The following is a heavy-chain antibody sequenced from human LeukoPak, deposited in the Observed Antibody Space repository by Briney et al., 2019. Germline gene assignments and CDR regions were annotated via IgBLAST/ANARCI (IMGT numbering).Heavy chain of an antibody. CDR2: INHSGST. CDR1: GGSFSGYY. CDR3: ARGLSGSYF. J-gene: IGHJ4*02. V-gene: IGHV4-34*01. D-gene: IGHD1-26*01. Sequence: SETLSLTCAVYGGSFSGYYWSWIRQPPGKGLEWIGEINHSGSTNYNPSLKSRVTISVDTSKNQFSLKLSSVTAADTAVYYCARGLSGSYFWGQGTLVTVSS.